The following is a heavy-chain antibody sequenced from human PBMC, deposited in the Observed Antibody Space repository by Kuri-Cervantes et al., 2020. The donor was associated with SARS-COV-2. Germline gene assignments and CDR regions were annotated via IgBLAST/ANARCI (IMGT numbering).Heavy chain of an antibody. D-gene: IGHD4-11*01. CDR2: INPNSGGT. CDR1: GYTFTGYY. V-gene: IGHV1-2*02. Sequence: ASVKVSCKASGYTFTGYYMHWVRQAPGQGLEWMGWINPNSGGTNYAQKFQGRVTMTRDTSISTAYMELSRLRSDDTAVYYCARVGIHDHSNYRPFDYWGQGTLVTVSS. CDR3: ARVGIHDHSNYRPFDY. J-gene: IGHJ4*02.